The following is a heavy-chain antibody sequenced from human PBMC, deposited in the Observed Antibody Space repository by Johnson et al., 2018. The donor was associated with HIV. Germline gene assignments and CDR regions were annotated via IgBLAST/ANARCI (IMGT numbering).Heavy chain of an antibody. V-gene: IGHV3-11*01. CDR3: VRDKPMPYYYDTVCYYVDAFDI. J-gene: IGHJ3*02. CDR2: ISSSGSTI. Sequence: QVQLVESGGGVVQPGRSLRLSCAASGFTFSDYYMRWISQAPGQGLEWVSYISSSGSTIYYADTVKGRFTISRDNAKNSPYLQMHSLRAEDTAFCYWVRDKPMPYYYDTVCYYVDAFDIWGQGTMVTVSS. CDR1: GFTFSDYY. D-gene: IGHD3-22*01.